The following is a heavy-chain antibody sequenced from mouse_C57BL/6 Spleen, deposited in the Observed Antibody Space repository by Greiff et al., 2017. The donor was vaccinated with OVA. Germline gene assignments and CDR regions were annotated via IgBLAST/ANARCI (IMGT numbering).Heavy chain of an antibody. CDR1: GYTFTDYE. CDR2: IDPETGGT. J-gene: IGHJ3*01. D-gene: IGHD2-5*01. Sequence: QVQLKESGAELVRPGASVTLSCKASGYTFTDYEMHWVKQTPVHGLEWIGAIDPETGGTAYNQKFKGKAILTADKSSSTAYMELRSLTSEDSAVYYCTRGEYSNYPWFAYWGQGTLVTVSA. V-gene: IGHV1-15*01. CDR3: TRGEYSNYPWFAY.